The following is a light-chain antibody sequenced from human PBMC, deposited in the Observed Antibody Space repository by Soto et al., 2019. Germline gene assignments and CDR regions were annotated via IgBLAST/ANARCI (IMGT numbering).Light chain of an antibody. J-gene: IGLJ1*01. Sequence: QSALTQPRSVSGSPGHSVTISCTGTSSDVGGYSYVSWYQQHPGKAPKLMISDVSKRPSGVPDRFSGSKFGNTASLTISGPQAEDEADYYCCSYAGAFTYVFGSGTKLTVL. V-gene: IGLV2-11*01. CDR1: SSDVGGYSY. CDR3: CSYAGAFTYV. CDR2: DVS.